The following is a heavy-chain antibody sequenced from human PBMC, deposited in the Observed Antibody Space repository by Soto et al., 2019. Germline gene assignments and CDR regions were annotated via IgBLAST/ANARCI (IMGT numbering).Heavy chain of an antibody. CDR1: GGTFSSYT. CDR3: ARHEGGTWIWFDP. Sequence: QVQLVQSGAEVKKPGSSVKVSCKASGGTFSSYTISWVRHAPGQGDEWMGRIIPILAIANYAQKFQGRVTITADKFRSTAYMELISLRSGDPAVYYCARHEGGTWIWFDPWGQGTLVAVSS. V-gene: IGHV1-69*02. CDR2: IIPILAIA. J-gene: IGHJ5*02. D-gene: IGHD1-1*01.